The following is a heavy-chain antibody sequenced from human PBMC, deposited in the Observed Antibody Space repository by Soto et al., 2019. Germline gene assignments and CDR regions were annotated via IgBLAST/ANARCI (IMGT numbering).Heavy chain of an antibody. CDR3: ARAFHISSSDP. D-gene: IGHD3-3*02. CDR2: LIPIFGTA. Sequence: QVQLVKSGAEVKQPGSSVKVSCKASGGTFSSYAITWVRQAPGQGLEWMGGLIPIFGTANYAQPFQGRVTITADESLTTAYRPLSSLRGEDTAVYYCARAFHISSSDPWGQGTLVTVSS. V-gene: IGHV1-69*01. CDR1: GGTFSSYA. J-gene: IGHJ5*02.